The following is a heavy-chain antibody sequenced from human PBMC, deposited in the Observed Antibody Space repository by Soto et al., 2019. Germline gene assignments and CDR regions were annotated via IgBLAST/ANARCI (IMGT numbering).Heavy chain of an antibody. V-gene: IGHV1-69*13. Sequence: SVKVSCKASGGTFSSYAISWVRQAPGQGLEWMGGIIPIFGTANYAQKFQGRVTITADESTSTAYMELSSLRSEDTAVYYCARGECSSSARFDYWGQGTLVTVSS. CDR3: ARGECSSSARFDY. CDR1: GGTFSSYA. CDR2: IIPIFGTA. D-gene: IGHD6-6*01. J-gene: IGHJ4*02.